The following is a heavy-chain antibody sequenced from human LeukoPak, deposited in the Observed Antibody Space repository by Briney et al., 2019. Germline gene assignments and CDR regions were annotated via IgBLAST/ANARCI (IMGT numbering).Heavy chain of an antibody. CDR1: EFTVSTNY. CDR2: ITGSGAVT. CDR3: ARGLGLPAALYYFDY. V-gene: IGHV3-23*01. D-gene: IGHD2-2*01. J-gene: IGHJ4*02. Sequence: GGSLRLSCTASEFTVSTNYMSWVRQAPGKGLEWVSGITGSGAVTYYADSVRGRVTISRDNSKNTLYLQMNSLRTDDTALYYCARGLGLPAALYYFDYWGQGTLVTVSS.